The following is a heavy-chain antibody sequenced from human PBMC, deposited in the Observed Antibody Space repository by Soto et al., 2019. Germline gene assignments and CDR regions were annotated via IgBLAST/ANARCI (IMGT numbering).Heavy chain of an antibody. J-gene: IGHJ4*01. CDR2: IYWNDDK. CDR1: GFSLNTSGMG. D-gene: IGHD2-2*01. V-gene: IGHV2-5*01. CDR3: AHSKRVVVPAATRNFDY. Sequence: QITLKESGPTLVKPTQTLTLTCTFSGFSLNTSGMGVGWIRQPPGKALEWLALIYWNDDKRYRPSLNSRLTIAKDTSKSQVVLTVTNVNPVDTATYYCAHSKRVVVPAATRNFDYWGQGILVTVSS.